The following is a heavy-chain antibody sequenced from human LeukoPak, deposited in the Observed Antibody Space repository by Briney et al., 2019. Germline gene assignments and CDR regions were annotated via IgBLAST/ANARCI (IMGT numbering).Heavy chain of an antibody. D-gene: IGHD4-4*01. Sequence: GASVKVSCKASGGTFSSYAISWVRQAPGQGLEWMGRIIPILGIANYAQKFQGRVTITADKSTSTAYMELSSLRSEDTAAYYCARDHSNYGLLFDYWGQGTLVTVSS. CDR2: IIPILGIA. J-gene: IGHJ4*02. CDR3: ARDHSNYGLLFDY. CDR1: GGTFSSYA. V-gene: IGHV1-69*04.